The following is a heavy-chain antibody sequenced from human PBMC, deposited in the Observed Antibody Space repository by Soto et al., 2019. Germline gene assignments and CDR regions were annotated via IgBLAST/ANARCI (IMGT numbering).Heavy chain of an antibody. V-gene: IGHV4-39*01. J-gene: IGHJ4*02. Sequence: QLQLQESGPGLVKPSETLSLTCTVSGGSISSSSYYWGWIRQPPGKVLEWIGTIYYSGSTSSNPSLKSRAAISVDTSKTQFSPKLSSVTAADTAVYYCARHSGYGPQIGYWGQGTLVTVSS. CDR2: IYYSGST. CDR1: GGSISSSSYY. D-gene: IGHD5-12*01. CDR3: ARHSGYGPQIGY.